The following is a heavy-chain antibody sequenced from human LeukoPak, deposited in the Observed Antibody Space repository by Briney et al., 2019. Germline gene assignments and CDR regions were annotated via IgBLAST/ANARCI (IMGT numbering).Heavy chain of an antibody. CDR3: AKDGGGYLTYYYYYYMDV. J-gene: IGHJ6*03. V-gene: IGHV3-30*02. D-gene: IGHD5-12*01. CDR1: GFTFSSYG. Sequence: PGGALRLSCAASGFTFSSYGRHWVRQAPGRGLEGVAFIRYDGSNKYSADSVKGRFTISRDNSKNTLYLQMNSLRAEDTAVYYCAKDGGGYLTYYYYYYMDVWGKGTTVTVSS. CDR2: IRYDGSNK.